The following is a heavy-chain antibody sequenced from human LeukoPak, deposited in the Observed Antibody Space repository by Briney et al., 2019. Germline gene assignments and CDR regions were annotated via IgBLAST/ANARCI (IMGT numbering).Heavy chain of an antibody. CDR3: TRLRCRRVEIVVVPDYFDY. D-gene: IGHD3-22*01. CDR1: GFSFCDYS. V-gene: IGHV3-49*04. CDR2: IRSTVFGGTA. Sequence: GSLRDSPITSGFSFCDYSMSWVRQAPRKGLEWVGFIRSTVFGGTAEYAASLKGRFSISRDDSKTSAYLQINSLKTEDTAVYYCTRLRCRRVEIVVVPDYFDYWGQGTLVTVSS. J-gene: IGHJ4*02.